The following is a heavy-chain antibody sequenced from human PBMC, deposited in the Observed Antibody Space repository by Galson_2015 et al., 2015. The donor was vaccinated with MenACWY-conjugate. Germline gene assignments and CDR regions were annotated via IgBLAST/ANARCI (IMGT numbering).Heavy chain of an antibody. J-gene: IGHJ5*02. Sequence: WLRLSCAASGFTVGSYWMHWVRQVPGKGLVWVSRIDRAGSSTTYADSVKGRFTISRDNAKNPLHLQMNSLRAEDTAVYYCARERKEPTVSLPPNWFDPWGQGTQVIVSS. CDR2: IDRAGSST. D-gene: IGHD4-11*01. V-gene: IGHV3-74*01. CDR3: ARERKEPTVSLPPNWFDP. CDR1: GFTVGSYW.